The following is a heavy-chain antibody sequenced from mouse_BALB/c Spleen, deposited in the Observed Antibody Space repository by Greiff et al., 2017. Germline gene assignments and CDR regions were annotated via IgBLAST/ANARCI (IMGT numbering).Heavy chain of an antibody. CDR2: IRNKANGYTT. CDR3: ARELGYAMDY. Sequence: EVQRVESGGGLVKPGGSLRLSCATSGFTFTDYYMSWVRQPPGKALEWLGFIRNKANGYTTEYSASVKGRFTISRDNSQSILYLQMNTLRAEDSATYYCARELGYAMDYWGQGTSVTVSS. CDR1: GFTFTDYY. V-gene: IGHV7-3*02. J-gene: IGHJ4*01. D-gene: IGHD4-1*01.